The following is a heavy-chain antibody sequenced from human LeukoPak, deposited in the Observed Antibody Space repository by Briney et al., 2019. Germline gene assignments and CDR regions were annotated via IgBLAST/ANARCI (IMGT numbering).Heavy chain of an antibody. CDR3: ARSKRWLQLDAFDI. V-gene: IGHV1-69*05. J-gene: IGHJ3*02. Sequence: EASVKVSCKASGGTFSSYAISWVRQAPGQGREWMGGIIPIFGTANYAQKFQGRVTITTDESTSTAYMELSSLRSEDTAVYYCARSKRWLQLDAFDIWGQGTMVTVSS. CDR1: GGTFSSYA. D-gene: IGHD5-24*01. CDR2: IIPIFGTA.